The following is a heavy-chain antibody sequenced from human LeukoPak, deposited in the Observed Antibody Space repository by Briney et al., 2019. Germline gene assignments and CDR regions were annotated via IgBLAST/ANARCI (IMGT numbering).Heavy chain of an antibody. CDR2: ISSSGTT. CDR3: AREWSF. D-gene: IGHD3-10*01. CDR1: GGSIDSDNYY. Sequence: PSEXLSLTCTVSGGSIDSDNYYWNWIRQPAGKGLEWIGRISSSGTTNYNPSLNSRVTISLDTSKNQFSLMLNSVTAADTAVYYCAREWSFWGQGTKVTVSS. J-gene: IGHJ3*01. V-gene: IGHV4-61*02.